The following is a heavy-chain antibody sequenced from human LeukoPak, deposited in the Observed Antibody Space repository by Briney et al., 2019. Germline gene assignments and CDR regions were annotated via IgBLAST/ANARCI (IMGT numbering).Heavy chain of an antibody. CDR2: ISDSGGTT. J-gene: IGHJ4*02. D-gene: IGHD6-19*01. CDR3: AKTAVTGKVAGSDC. CDR1: GFTFSSYA. V-gene: IGHV3-23*01. Sequence: GGSLRLSCAASGFTFSSYAMSWVRQAPGKGLEWVSSISDSGGTTYYADSGKGRFSISRDNSKNTLYLQMSSLRADDTAVYYCAKTAVTGKVAGSDCWGQGALVTVSS.